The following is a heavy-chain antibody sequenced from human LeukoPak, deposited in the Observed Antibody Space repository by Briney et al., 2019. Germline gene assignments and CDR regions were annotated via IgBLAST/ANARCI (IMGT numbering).Heavy chain of an antibody. Sequence: GGSLRLSCAASGFTFDDYDMTWVRQVPGKGLEWVSGIHWNGSSIGYADSVKGRFTISRDNAMNSVYLQMNNLRPEDTAFYYCARLLTFYDFSFDPWGQGTLVTVSS. CDR2: IHWNGSSI. J-gene: IGHJ5*02. CDR1: GFTFDDYD. CDR3: ARLLTFYDFSFDP. D-gene: IGHD3-3*01. V-gene: IGHV3-20*04.